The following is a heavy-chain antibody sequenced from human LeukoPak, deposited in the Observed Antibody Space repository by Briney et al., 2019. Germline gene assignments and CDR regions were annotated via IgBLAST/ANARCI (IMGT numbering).Heavy chain of an antibody. CDR2: IRSKAYGGTT. V-gene: IGHV3-49*03. D-gene: IGHD6-13*01. J-gene: IGHJ4*02. CDR1: GFTFGDYA. Sequence: GGSLRLSCTASGFTFGDYAMSWFRQAPGKGLEWVGFIRSKAYGGTTEYAASVKGRFTISGDDSKSIAYLQMNSLKTEDTAVFYCTRRGGIAAADYWGQGTLVTVSS. CDR3: TRRGGIAAADY.